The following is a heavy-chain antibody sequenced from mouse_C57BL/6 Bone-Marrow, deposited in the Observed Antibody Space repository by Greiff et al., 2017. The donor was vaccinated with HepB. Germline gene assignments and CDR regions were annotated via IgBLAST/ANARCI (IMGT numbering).Heavy chain of an antibody. Sequence: EVQRVESGGGLVQPGESLKLSCESNEYEFPSHDMSWVRKTPEKRLELVAAINSDGGSTYYPDTMARRFIISRDNTKRTLYLQMSSLRSEDTALYYCARIGTEDAMDYWGQGTSVTVSS. J-gene: IGHJ4*01. CDR2: INSDGGST. CDR3: ARIGTEDAMDY. CDR1: EYEFPSHD. D-gene: IGHD2-14*01. V-gene: IGHV5-2*01.